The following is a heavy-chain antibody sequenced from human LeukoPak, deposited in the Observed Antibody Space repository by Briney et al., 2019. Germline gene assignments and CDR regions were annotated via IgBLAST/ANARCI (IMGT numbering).Heavy chain of an antibody. V-gene: IGHV3-30*04. CDR2: ISNDERNK. CDR1: GFMFTDFA. Sequence: GGSLRLSCAASGFMFTDFAMHWVRQAPGKGLQWVAVISNDERNKYYADSVKGRFTISRDNSKNTLYLQMNSLRAEDTAVYYCAKVGWLQNPEFDYWGQGTLVTVSS. J-gene: IGHJ4*02. D-gene: IGHD5-24*01. CDR3: AKVGWLQNPEFDY.